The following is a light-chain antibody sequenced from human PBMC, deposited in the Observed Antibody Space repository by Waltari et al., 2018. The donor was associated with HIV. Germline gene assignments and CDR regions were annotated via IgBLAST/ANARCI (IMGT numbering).Light chain of an antibody. CDR1: SSDVGGYNY. Sequence: QSALTQPPSASGSPGQSVTISCTGTSSDVGGYNYVSWYQQHPGKAPKLMIYEVSKRPSGVPARFSGSKTGHPASLTVSGLQAEDEADYYCSSYAGSNPVVFGGGTKLTVL. CDR3: SSYAGSNPVV. CDR2: EVS. V-gene: IGLV2-8*01. J-gene: IGLJ2*01.